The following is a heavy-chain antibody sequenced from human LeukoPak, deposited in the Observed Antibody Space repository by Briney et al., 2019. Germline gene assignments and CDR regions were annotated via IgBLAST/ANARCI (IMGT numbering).Heavy chain of an antibody. V-gene: IGHV3-64D*09. Sequence: GGSLRLSCSASGFPFSSYAMHCVRQAPGKGLEYVSAISDSGGSTYYADSVKGRFTISRDNSKNTLYLQMSSLRAEYTAVYFCVRGYSFGPYGMDVWGQGTTVTVSS. CDR3: VRGYSFGPYGMDV. J-gene: IGHJ6*02. CDR2: ISDSGGST. CDR1: GFPFSSYA. D-gene: IGHD2-15*01.